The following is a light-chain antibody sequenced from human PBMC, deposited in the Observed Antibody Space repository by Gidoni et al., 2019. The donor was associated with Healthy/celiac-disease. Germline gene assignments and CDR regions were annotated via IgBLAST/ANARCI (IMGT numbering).Light chain of an antibody. CDR2: GAS. Sequence: IVLTQSPGTPSLSPGERATLSCRASQRVSSSYLAWYQQKPGQAPRLLIYGASSRATGIPDRFSGSGSGTGFTLTISRLEPEDFAVYYCQQYGSSPLTFGGGTRVEIK. J-gene: IGKJ4*01. CDR3: QQYGSSPLT. CDR1: QRVSSSY. V-gene: IGKV3-20*01.